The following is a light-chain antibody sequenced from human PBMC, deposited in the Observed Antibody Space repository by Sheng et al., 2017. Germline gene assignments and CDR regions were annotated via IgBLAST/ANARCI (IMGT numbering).Light chain of an antibody. CDR2: SAS. CDR1: QSVSSNY. V-gene: IGKV3-20*01. Sequence: EIVMTQSPATLSVSPGERATLSCRASQSVSSNYLAWYQQKPGQAPRLLIYSASSRVTGIPDRFSGSGSGTDFTLTISRLEPEDFAVYYCQQYGSSPYTFGQGTKLEI. J-gene: IGKJ2*01. CDR3: QQYGSSPYT.